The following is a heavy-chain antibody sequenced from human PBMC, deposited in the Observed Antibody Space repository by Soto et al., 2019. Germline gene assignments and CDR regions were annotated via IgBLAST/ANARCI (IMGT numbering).Heavy chain of an antibody. J-gene: IGHJ2*01. Sequence: SETLSLSCTVSGGSISSSSDYWGWIRQPPGKGLEWIGSIYYSGSTYYNPSLKSRVTISVDTSKNQFSLKLSSVTAADTSVYYCARQGLEGLQILWFSDLGGRGPPVPVSP. CDR2: IYYSGST. CDR3: ARQGLEGLQILWFSDL. D-gene: IGHD4-4*01. V-gene: IGHV4-39*01. CDR1: GGSISSSSDY.